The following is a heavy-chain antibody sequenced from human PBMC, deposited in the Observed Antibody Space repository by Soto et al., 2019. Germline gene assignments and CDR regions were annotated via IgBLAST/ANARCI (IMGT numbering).Heavy chain of an antibody. CDR2: IYHSGST. J-gene: IGHJ4*02. D-gene: IGHD4-17*01. V-gene: IGHV4-30-2*01. CDR3: ARSRNYGDYGLDLDY. CDR1: GGSISSGGYS. Sequence: SETLSLPCAVSGGSISSGGYSWSWIRQPPGKGLEWIGYIYHSGSTYYNPSLKSRVTISVDRSKNQFSLKLSSVTAADTAVYYCARSRNYGDYGLDLDYWGQGTLVTVYS.